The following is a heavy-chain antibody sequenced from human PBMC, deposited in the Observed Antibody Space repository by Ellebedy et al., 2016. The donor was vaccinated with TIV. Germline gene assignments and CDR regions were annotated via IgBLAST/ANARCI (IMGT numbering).Heavy chain of an antibody. J-gene: IGHJ4*02. CDR1: GFTFSSYA. D-gene: IGHD3-22*01. Sequence: PGGSLRLSCAASGFTFSSYAMSRVRQAPGKGLEWVSAISGSGGSTYYADSVKGRFTISRDNSKNTLYLQMNSLRAEDTAVYYCAKDDYYDSSGYFDYWGQGTLVTVSS. CDR3: AKDDYYDSSGYFDY. V-gene: IGHV3-23*01. CDR2: ISGSGGST.